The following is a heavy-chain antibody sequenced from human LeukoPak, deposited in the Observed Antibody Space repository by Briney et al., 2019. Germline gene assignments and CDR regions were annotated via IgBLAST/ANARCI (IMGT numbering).Heavy chain of an antibody. CDR1: GGSISSYY. D-gene: IGHD1-1*01. J-gene: IGHJ4*02. CDR2: IYYSGNT. CDR3: ARINWNYFDY. Sequence: SETLSLTRTVSGGSISSYYWSWVRQPPGKGLEWIGYIYYSGNTNYNPSLKSRLTMSADRSRNQFSLNLNSVTAADTAVYYCARINWNYFDYWGQGILVTVSS. V-gene: IGHV4-59*08.